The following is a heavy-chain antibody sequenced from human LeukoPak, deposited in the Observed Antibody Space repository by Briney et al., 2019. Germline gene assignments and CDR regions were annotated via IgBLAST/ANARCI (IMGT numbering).Heavy chain of an antibody. V-gene: IGHV4-59*12. CDR3: ARLRGLYGSGSYGLDY. CDR2: IYYSGST. CDR1: GGSISSYY. J-gene: IGHJ4*02. D-gene: IGHD3-10*01. Sequence: PSETLSLTCTVSGGSISSYYWSWIRQPPGKGLEWIGYIYYSGSTNYNPSLKSRVTISVDTSKNQFSLKLSSVTAADTAVYYCARLRGLYGSGSYGLDYWGQGTLVTVSS.